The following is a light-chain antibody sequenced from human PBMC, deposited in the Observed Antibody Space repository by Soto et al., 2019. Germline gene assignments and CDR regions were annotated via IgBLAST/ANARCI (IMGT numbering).Light chain of an antibody. CDR3: QQYGSSPLT. J-gene: IGKJ4*01. CDR1: QSVSSF. V-gene: IGKV3-20*01. CDR2: GAS. Sequence: EIVMTQSPATLSVSPGERATLSCRASQSVSSFLAWYQQKPGQAPRLLIYGASSRATGIPDRFSGSGSGTGFTLTISRLEPEEFAVYYCQQYGSSPLTFGGGTKVDIK.